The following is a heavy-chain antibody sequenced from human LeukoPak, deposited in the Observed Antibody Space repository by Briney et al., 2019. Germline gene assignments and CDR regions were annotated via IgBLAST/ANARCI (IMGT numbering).Heavy chain of an antibody. CDR3: ARDRGYQIGY. V-gene: IGHV3-74*01. J-gene: IGHJ4*02. CDR2: INSDGSST. CDR1: GFTFSSDW. D-gene: IGHD3-22*01. Sequence: TGGSLRLSCAASGFTFSSDWMHWVRQAPGKGLVWVSRINSDGSSTNYADSVKGRFTISRDNAKNTLYLQINSLGPEDTAVYYCARDRGYQIGYWGQGTLVTVSS.